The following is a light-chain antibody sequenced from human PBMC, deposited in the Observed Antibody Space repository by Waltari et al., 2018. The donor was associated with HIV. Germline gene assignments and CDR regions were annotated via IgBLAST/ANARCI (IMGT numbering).Light chain of an antibody. CDR1: SENVGYQG. CDR3: SAWDSSLGAWV. J-gene: IGLJ3*02. Sequence: QAGLTQPPSVSKGLKQTAPLTCAGNSENVGYQGVAWLQQHQGHPPKLPSYRNDDRPSGVSERFSTSRSGNTAFLTITELQPEDETDYFCSAWDSSLGAWVFGGGTRLTVL. CDR2: RND. V-gene: IGLV10-54*01.